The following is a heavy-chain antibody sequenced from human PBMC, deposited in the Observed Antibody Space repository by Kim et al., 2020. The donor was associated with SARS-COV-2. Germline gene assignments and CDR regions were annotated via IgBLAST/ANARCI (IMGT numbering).Heavy chain of an antibody. D-gene: IGHD3-10*01. CDR2: INHSGST. Sequence: SETLSLTCAVYGGSFSGYYWSWIRQPPGKGLEWIGEINHSGSTNYNPSLKSRVTISVDTSKNQFSLKLSSVTAADTAVYYCARGGGGMVRGVIYYWGQGTLVTVSS. V-gene: IGHV4-34*01. J-gene: IGHJ4*02. CDR3: ARGGGGMVRGVIYY. CDR1: GGSFSGYY.